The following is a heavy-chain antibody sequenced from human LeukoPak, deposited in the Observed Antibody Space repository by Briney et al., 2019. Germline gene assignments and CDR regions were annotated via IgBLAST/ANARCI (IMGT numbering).Heavy chain of an antibody. Sequence: DPGGSLRLSCAASGFIFSIYGMHWVRQSPGKGLEWVAVIWNDGSHKYYADSVKGRFTISRDNSKNTLFLQMNSLRAEDTAVYYCARASGSYDYWGQGTLVNVSS. CDR3: ARASGSYDY. CDR2: IWNDGSHK. CDR1: GFIFSIYG. D-gene: IGHD1-26*01. V-gene: IGHV3-33*01. J-gene: IGHJ4*02.